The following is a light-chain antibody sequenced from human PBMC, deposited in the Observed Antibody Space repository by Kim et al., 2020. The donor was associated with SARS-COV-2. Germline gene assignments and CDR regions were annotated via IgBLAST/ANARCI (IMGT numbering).Light chain of an antibody. V-gene: IGLV1-44*01. CDR3: GTWDSSLSAAV. CDR2: SNN. Sequence: QSVLTQPPSASGTPGQRVTISCSGSSSNIGSNTVNWYQQLPGTAPKLLIYSNNQRPSGVPDRFSGSKSGTSASLAISGLQSEDEADYYCGTWDSSLSAAVFGGGTQLTVL. CDR1: SSNIGSNT. J-gene: IGLJ2*01.